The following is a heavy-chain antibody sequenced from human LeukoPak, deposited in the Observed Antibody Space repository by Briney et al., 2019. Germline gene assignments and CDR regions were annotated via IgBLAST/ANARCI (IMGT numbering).Heavy chain of an antibody. J-gene: IGHJ3*02. CDR1: GGTFSSYA. CDR2: IIPILGIA. CDR3: ARDLGGSYSQTDAFDI. Sequence: ASVKVSCKASGGTFSSYAISWVRQAPGQGLEWMGRIIPILGIANYAQKFQGRVTITADKSTSTAYMELSSLRSEDTAVYYYARDLGGSYSQTDAFDIWGQGTMVTVSS. D-gene: IGHD1-26*01. V-gene: IGHV1-69*04.